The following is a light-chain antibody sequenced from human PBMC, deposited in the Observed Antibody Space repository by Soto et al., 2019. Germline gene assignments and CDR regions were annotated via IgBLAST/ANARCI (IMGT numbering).Light chain of an antibody. CDR2: GAS. J-gene: IGKJ4*01. Sequence: EIVMTQSPATLSVSPGERATLSCRASQSVSSNLAWYQQKPGQAPRLLIYGASTRATGIPARFSGSGSGTEFTLTISSLQSEDFAVYYCQQYNNWTPVLAFGGGTKVDI. V-gene: IGKV3-15*01. CDR3: QQYNNWTPVLA. CDR1: QSVSSN.